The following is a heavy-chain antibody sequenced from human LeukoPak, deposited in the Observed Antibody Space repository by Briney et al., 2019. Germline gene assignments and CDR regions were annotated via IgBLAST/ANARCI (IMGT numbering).Heavy chain of an antibody. CDR3: ANAASYSVDY. CDR2: MYFSGST. V-gene: IGHV4-39*01. D-gene: IGHD1-26*01. Sequence: SETLSLTCTVSGGSVSSSFYYWGWIRQPPGKGLEWIGSMYFSGSTHYNPSLKSRVTISVDTSNNQFSLKLTSVTAADTAVYYCANAASYSVDYWGQGTLVTVSS. CDR1: GGSVSSSFYY. J-gene: IGHJ4*02.